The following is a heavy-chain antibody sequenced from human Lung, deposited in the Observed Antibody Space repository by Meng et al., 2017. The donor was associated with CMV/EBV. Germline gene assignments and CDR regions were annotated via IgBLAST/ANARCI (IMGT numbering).Heavy chain of an antibody. D-gene: IGHD3-16*01. CDR3: AKDQLLFGGPNAYFDD. CDR1: GFTFDTYG. V-gene: IGHV3-30*02. Sequence: GGSLRLXXAASGFTFDTYGMHWARQAPGKRLEWVAFIRHDGSNKFYGDSVKGRFTISRDNSKNTLYLQMNSLRAEETAMYYCAKDQLLFGGPNAYFDDWGQGXLVTVSS. J-gene: IGHJ4*02. CDR2: IRHDGSNK.